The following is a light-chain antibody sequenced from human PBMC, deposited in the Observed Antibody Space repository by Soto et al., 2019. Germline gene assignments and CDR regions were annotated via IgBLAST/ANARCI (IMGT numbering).Light chain of an antibody. CDR3: QQYGGSPQT. CDR2: DAS. V-gene: IGKV3-20*01. J-gene: IGKJ1*01. Sequence: EIVLTQSPGTLSLSPGERGTLSCRASQSVSSNYLVWYQQKPGQAPRLLIYDASSRATGIPDRFGGSGSGTDFTLTISRLEPEDFAMYYCQQYGGSPQTFGRGTKVDIK. CDR1: QSVSSNY.